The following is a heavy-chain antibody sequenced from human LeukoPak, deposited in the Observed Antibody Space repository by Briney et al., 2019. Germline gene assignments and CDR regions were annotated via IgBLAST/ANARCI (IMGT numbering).Heavy chain of an antibody. D-gene: IGHD5-12*01. CDR1: GGSFSGYY. CDR2: INHSGST. Sequence: SETLSLTCAVYGGSFSGYYWSWIRQPPGKGLEWIGEINHSGSTNYNLSLKSRVTISVDTSKNQFSLKLSSVTAADTAVYYCARGVATIVGYYYGMDVWGQGTTVTVSS. J-gene: IGHJ6*02. CDR3: ARGVATIVGYYYGMDV. V-gene: IGHV4-34*01.